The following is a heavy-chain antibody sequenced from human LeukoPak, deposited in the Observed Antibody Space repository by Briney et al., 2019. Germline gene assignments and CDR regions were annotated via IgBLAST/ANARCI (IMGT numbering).Heavy chain of an antibody. Sequence: GGSLRLSCAASGFSFTTYWMSWVRQAPGKGLEWVANINQDETEKYYVDSVKGRFTISRDNGKNSLYLQMNSLRAEDTAVYYCARAVLGANPYYYMDVWGKGTTVTVSS. CDR2: INQDETEK. V-gene: IGHV3-7*01. CDR3: ARAVLGANPYYYMDV. D-gene: IGHD1-26*01. J-gene: IGHJ6*03. CDR1: GFSFTTYW.